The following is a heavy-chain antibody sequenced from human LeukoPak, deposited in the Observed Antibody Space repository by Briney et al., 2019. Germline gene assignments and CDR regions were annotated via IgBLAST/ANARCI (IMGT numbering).Heavy chain of an antibody. J-gene: IGHJ3*02. V-gene: IGHV4-59*12. CDR2: IYYSGST. CDR3: AREFLDAYDI. CDR1: GGSISSYY. Sequence: SETPSLTCTVSGGSISSYYWSWIRQPPGKGLEWIGYIYYSGSTNYNPSLKSRVTISVDTSKNQLALKLRSVAAADTAVYYCAREFLDAYDIWGQGTMVIVSS.